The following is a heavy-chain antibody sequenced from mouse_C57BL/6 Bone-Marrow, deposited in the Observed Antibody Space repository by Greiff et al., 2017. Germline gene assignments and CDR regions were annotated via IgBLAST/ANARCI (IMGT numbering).Heavy chain of an antibody. CDR1: GFSLTSYG. D-gene: IGHD2-5*01. CDR2: IWSGGST. CDR3: ARKYYSNYDYFDC. J-gene: IGHJ2*01. Sequence: QVQLQQSGPGLVQPSQSLSITCTVSGFSLTSYGVHWVRQSPGKGLELLGVIWSGGSTDYTAAFISRLRISQDNSKSQVFFKMNSLQADDTAIYYCARKYYSNYDYFDCGGQVTTLTVSS. V-gene: IGHV2-2*01.